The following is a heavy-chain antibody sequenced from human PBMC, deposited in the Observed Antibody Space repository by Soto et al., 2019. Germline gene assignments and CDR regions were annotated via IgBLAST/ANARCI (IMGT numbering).Heavy chain of an antibody. V-gene: IGHV1-2*02. D-gene: IGHD1-7*01. J-gene: IGHJ6*02. CDR2: VYPSSGAT. Sequence: QVQLVQSGAEVKQPGASVKVSCKASGYTFSVYHLHWVRQAPGQGLEWMGWVYPSSGATSYAQRFEGRVTMTRDTSINTAYMELSRLTSDDTAVYYCAKELQRGLDVWGQGTTVIVSS. CDR3: AKELQRGLDV. CDR1: GYTFSVYH.